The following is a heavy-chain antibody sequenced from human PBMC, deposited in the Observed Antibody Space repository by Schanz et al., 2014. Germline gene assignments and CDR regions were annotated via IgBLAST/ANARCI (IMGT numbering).Heavy chain of an antibody. CDR1: GGDIGNYY. CDR2: IHQSGGT. CDR3: AKFLYDDPS. Sequence: QVQLQESGPGLVKPSETLSLTCSVSGGDIGNYYWSWIRQPPGKGLEWIGYIHQSGGTNYNPSLRSRVTILVDPSKNQFSLRLPSLPAADTAVYYCAKFLYDDPSWGQGTLVTVSS. J-gene: IGHJ5*02. D-gene: IGHD3-3*01. V-gene: IGHV4-59*08.